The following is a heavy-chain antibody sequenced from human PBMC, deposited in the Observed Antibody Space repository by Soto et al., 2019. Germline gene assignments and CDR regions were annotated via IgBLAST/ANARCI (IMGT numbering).Heavy chain of an antibody. V-gene: IGHV1-69*13. CDR2: IIPIFGTA. Sequence: GTSAKVPWEACGESFSGGARSWVRQAPGQGLEWMGGIIPIFGTANYAQKFQGRVTITADESTSTAYMELSSLRSEDTAVYYCARGGYYYDSSGYRYYFDYWGQGTLVTGSS. CDR1: GESFSGGA. D-gene: IGHD3-22*01. CDR3: ARGGYYYDSSGYRYYFDY. J-gene: IGHJ4*02.